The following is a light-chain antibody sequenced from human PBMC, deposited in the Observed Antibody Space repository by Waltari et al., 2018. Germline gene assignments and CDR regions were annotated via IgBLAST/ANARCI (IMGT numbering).Light chain of an antibody. CDR3: QQYYSLPWT. Sequence: DIVMTQSPDSLAVSLGERATINCKSSQSVLYSSNNKNHLAWYQQKPGQPPNLLVYWASTRESGVPDRFSGSGSGTDFTLTISSLQAEDVAVYYCQQYYSLPWTFGQGTKVEIK. CDR2: WAS. V-gene: IGKV4-1*01. J-gene: IGKJ1*01. CDR1: QSVLYSSNNKNH.